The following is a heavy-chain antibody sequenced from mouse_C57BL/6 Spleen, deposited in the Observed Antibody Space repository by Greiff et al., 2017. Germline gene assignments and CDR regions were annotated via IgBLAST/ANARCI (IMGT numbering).Heavy chain of an antibody. CDR3: ARTPHYYGSSYFDY. J-gene: IGHJ2*01. Sequence: EVKLMESGGGLVQPGGSLKLSCAASGFTFSDYGMAWVRQAPRKGPEWVAFISNLAYSIYYADTVTGRFTISRENAKNTLYLEMSSLRSEDTAMYYCARTPHYYGSSYFDYWGQGTTLTVSS. CDR1: GFTFSDYG. V-gene: IGHV5-15*01. CDR2: ISNLAYSI. D-gene: IGHD1-1*01.